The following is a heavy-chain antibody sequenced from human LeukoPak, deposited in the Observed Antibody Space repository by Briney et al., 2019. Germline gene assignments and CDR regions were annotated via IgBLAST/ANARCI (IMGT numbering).Heavy chain of an antibody. J-gene: IGHJ4*02. CDR2: ISSSSSCI. CDR1: GFTFSSYS. D-gene: IGHD2-8*01. V-gene: IGHV3-21*01. Sequence: GGSLRLSCAASGFTFSSYSMNWVRQAPGKGLEWVSSISSSSSCIYYADSVKGRFTISRDNAKKSLYLQMNSLRDEDTAVYYCAKMGMGYFDYWGQGTLVTVSS. CDR3: AKMGMGYFDY.